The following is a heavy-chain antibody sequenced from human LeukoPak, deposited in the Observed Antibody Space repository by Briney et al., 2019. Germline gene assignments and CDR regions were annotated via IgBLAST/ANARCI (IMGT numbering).Heavy chain of an antibody. J-gene: IGHJ4*02. CDR3: AIGGDSSTSCYRCFNY. CDR2: IYPGDSDT. CDR1: GYRFTNYW. Sequence: GESLKISCKGSGYRFTNYWIGWVRQMPGKGLEWMGIIYPGDSDTRYRPSFQGQVTVPADKSISTAYLQWNSLKASDSAMYYCAIGGDSSTSCYRCFNYWGQGTLVTVSS. V-gene: IGHV5-51*01. D-gene: IGHD2-2*02.